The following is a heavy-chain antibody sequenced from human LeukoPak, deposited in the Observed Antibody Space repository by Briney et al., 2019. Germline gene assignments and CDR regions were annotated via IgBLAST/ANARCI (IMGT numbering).Heavy chain of an antibody. V-gene: IGHV1-18*01. CDR3: ARGGSYDILTGYRQFDY. Sequence: ASVKDSRKGSGYTFTSYGISRVPPAPGQGLEWMGWISAYNRNTNYAQKLQGRVTMTTDTSTSTAYMELRSLRSDDTAVYYCARGGSYDILTGYRQFDYWGQGTLVTVSS. D-gene: IGHD3-9*01. J-gene: IGHJ4*02. CDR2: ISAYNRNT. CDR1: GYTFTSYG.